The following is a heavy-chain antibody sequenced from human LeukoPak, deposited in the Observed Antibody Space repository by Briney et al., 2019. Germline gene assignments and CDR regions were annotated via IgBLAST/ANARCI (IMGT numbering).Heavy chain of an antibody. D-gene: IGHD3-22*01. J-gene: IGHJ4*02. CDR3: AKVPSYIYDSSDLDY. CDR2: ISSSSSYI. CDR1: GFTFSSYS. Sequence: GGSLRLSCAASGFTFSSYSMNWVRQAPGKGLEWVSSISSSSSYIYYADSVKGRFTISRDNAKNSLYLQMNSLRAEDTAVYYCAKVPSYIYDSSDLDYWGQGTLVTVSS. V-gene: IGHV3-21*04.